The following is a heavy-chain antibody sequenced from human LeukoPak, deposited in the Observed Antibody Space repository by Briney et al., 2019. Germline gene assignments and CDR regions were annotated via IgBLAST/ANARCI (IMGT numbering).Heavy chain of an antibody. D-gene: IGHD5-24*01. CDR1: GFTFSSSW. J-gene: IGHJ4*02. CDR2: MNSDGGQK. CDR3: ARNYAYNHFDY. Sequence: GGSLRLSCAVSGFTFSSSWMTWVRQAPGKGLEWVATMNSDGGQKSYVDSVKGRFTISRDNAKNSLFLQMNSLRAEDTAVYYCARNYAYNHFDYWGQGTLVTVSS. V-gene: IGHV3-7*01.